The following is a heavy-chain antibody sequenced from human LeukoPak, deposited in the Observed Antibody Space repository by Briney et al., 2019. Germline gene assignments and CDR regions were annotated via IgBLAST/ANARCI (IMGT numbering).Heavy chain of an antibody. Sequence: PGGSLRLSCAASGFTFSSYAMSWVRQAPGKGLEWVSAISGSGGSTYYADSVKGRFTISRDNSKNTLYLQMNSLRAEDTAVYYCAKDVVRAAGTYSRNWFDPWGQGTLVTVSS. J-gene: IGHJ5*02. CDR2: ISGSGGST. CDR1: GFTFSSYA. CDR3: AKDVVRAAGTYSRNWFDP. D-gene: IGHD6-13*01. V-gene: IGHV3-23*01.